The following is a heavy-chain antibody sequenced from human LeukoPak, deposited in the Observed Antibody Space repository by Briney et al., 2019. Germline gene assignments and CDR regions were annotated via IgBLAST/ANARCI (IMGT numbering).Heavy chain of an antibody. CDR3: AKDMALVVVTDNGMDV. Sequence: GGSLRLSCAASGFTFSTYGMHWVRQAPGKGLEWVAVISYDGSNKYYVDSVKGRFTISRDNSKNTVYLQMNSLRSEDTAVYYCAKDMALVVVTDNGMDVWGQGTTVTVS. J-gene: IGHJ6*02. V-gene: IGHV3-30*18. CDR2: ISYDGSNK. D-gene: IGHD2-21*02. CDR1: GFTFSTYG.